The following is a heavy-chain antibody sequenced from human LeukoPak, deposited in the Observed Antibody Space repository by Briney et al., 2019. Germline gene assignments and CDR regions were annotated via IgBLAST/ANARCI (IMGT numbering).Heavy chain of an antibody. D-gene: IGHD1-1*01. CDR2: IIPIFGTA. V-gene: IGHV1-69*06. Sequence: ASVKVSCKASGGTFSSYAISWVRQAPGQGLEWMGGIIPIFGTANYAQKFQDRVTITADKSTSTAYMELSSLRSEDTAVYYCAIQPDAFDIWGQGTMVTVSS. J-gene: IGHJ3*02. CDR3: AIQPDAFDI. CDR1: GGTFSSYA.